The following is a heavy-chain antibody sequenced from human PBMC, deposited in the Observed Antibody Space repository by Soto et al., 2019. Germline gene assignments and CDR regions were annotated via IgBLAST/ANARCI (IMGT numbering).Heavy chain of an antibody. D-gene: IGHD3-3*01. J-gene: IGHJ6*02. CDR2: INHSGST. Sequence: SETLSLTCAVYGGSFSGYYWSWIRQPPGKGLEWIGEINHSGSTNYNPSLKSRVTISVDTSKNQFSLKLSSVTAADTAVYYCARLGRYYDFWSGYSLAYYGMDVWGQGTTVTVS. CDR3: ARLGRYYDFWSGYSLAYYGMDV. V-gene: IGHV4-34*01. CDR1: GGSFSGYY.